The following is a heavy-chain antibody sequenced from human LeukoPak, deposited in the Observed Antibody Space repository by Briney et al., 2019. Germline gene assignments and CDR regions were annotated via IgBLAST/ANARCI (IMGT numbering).Heavy chain of an antibody. CDR3: ARGFDSNFDI. Sequence: GGSLRLSCAASGFTFSSNSMNWVRQAPGKGLEWVSYIGSGSRTTYYADSVKGRFTISRDNAKNSLYLQMNSLRDEDTAVYYCARGFDSNFDIWGQGTMVSVSS. D-gene: IGHD5-18*01. V-gene: IGHV3-48*02. CDR1: GFTFSSNS. CDR2: IGSGSRTT. J-gene: IGHJ3*02.